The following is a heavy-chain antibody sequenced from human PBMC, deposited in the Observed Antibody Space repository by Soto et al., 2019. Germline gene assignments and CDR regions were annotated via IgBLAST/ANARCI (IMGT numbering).Heavy chain of an antibody. J-gene: IGHJ6*02. CDR3: ASALDCSSTSCYLYNYYYYYGMDV. D-gene: IGHD2-2*01. Sequence: GGSLRLSCSASGFTFSSYAMSWVRQAPGKGLEWVSAISGSGGSTYYADSVKGRFTISRDNSKNTLYLQMNSLRAEDTAVYYCASALDCSSTSCYLYNYYYYYGMDVWGQGTTVTVSS. V-gene: IGHV3-23*01. CDR2: ISGSGGST. CDR1: GFTFSSYA.